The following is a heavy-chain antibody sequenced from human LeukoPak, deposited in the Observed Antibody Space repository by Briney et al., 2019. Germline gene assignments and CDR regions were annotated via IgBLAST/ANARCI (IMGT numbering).Heavy chain of an antibody. V-gene: IGHV4-59*01. CDR1: GGSLSSYY. D-gene: IGHD6-6*01. CDR3: ARRTDSGSWYFDL. J-gene: IGHJ2*01. CDR2: IYYSGST. Sequence: PSETLSLTCTVSGGSLSSYYWTWMRQPPRKGLEWIGNIYYSGSTNYNPSLKSRVTISVETSKNQFSLKLSSVTAADTAVYYCARRTDSGSWYFDLWGRGTLVTVSS.